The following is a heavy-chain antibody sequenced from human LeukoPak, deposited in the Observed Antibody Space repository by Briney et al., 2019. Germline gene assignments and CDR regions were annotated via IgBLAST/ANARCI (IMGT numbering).Heavy chain of an antibody. D-gene: IGHD3-10*01. V-gene: IGHV4-39*07. J-gene: IGHJ4*02. CDR1: GGSISSSSYY. CDR2: INHSGST. CDR3: ARLRITMVRGRKPYFDY. Sequence: ETLSLTCTVSGGSISSSSYYWGWIRQPPGKGLEWIGEINHSGSTNYNPSLKSRVTISVDTSKNQFSLKLSSVTAADTAVYYCARLRITMVRGRKPYFDYWGQGTLVTVSS.